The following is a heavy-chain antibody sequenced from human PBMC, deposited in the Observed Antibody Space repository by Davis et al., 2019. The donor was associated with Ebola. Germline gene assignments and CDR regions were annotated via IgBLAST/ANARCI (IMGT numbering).Heavy chain of an antibody. CDR2: IIPIFGTA. J-gene: IGHJ5*02. Sequence: SVKVSCKASGGTFSSYAISWVRQAPGQGLEWMGGIIPIFGTANYAQKFQGRVTITADESTSTAYMELSSLRSDDTAVYYCARRGMRQYNWLDPWGQGTLVTVSS. V-gene: IGHV1-69*13. CDR3: ARRGMRQYNWLDP. CDR1: GGTFSSYA. D-gene: IGHD3-10*01.